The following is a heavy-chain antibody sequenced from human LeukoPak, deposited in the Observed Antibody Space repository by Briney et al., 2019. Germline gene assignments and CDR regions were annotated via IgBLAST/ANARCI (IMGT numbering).Heavy chain of an antibody. CDR1: GFTFTNAW. V-gene: IGHV3-15*01. Sequence: GGSLRLSCAASGFTFTNAWMNWVRQAPGKGLEWVGRIKSKTDGGTTDYAAPVKGRLTISRDDSRNTLYLQMDSLKSEDTAVYYCTADRAGAAATMTYWGQGTLVTVSS. CDR3: TADRAGAAATMTY. D-gene: IGHD2-15*01. CDR2: IKSKTDGGTT. J-gene: IGHJ4*02.